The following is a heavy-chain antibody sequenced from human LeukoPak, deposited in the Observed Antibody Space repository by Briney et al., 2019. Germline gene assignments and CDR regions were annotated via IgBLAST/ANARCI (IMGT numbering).Heavy chain of an antibody. CDR2: INPNSGNT. J-gene: IGHJ6*03. CDR1: GYTFTGHY. D-gene: IGHD3-9*01. V-gene: IGHV1-8*02. CDR3: ARANDILTGYYHSGPMDV. Sequence: ASVKVSCKASGYTFTGHYMHWVRQAPGQGLEWMGWINPNSGNTGYAQKFQGRVTMTRNTSISTAYMELSSLRSEDTAVYYCARANDILTGYYHSGPMDVWGKGTTVTVSS.